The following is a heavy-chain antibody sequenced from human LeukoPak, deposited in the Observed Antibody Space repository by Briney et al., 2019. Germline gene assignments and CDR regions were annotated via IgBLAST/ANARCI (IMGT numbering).Heavy chain of an antibody. Sequence: ASVKVSCKASGYTFTGYYMHWVRQAPGQGLEWMGWTNPNTGGTNFAEKFQGRLTMTRDTSITTAYMELTSLRSDDTGIYFCARVGSSGWTGRFEYWGQGTLVTVSS. J-gene: IGHJ4*02. V-gene: IGHV1-2*02. CDR1: GYTFTGYY. CDR3: ARVGSSGWTGRFEY. CDR2: TNPNTGGT. D-gene: IGHD6-19*01.